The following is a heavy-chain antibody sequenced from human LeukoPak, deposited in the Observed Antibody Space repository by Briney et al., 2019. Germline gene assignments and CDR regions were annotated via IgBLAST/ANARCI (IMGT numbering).Heavy chain of an antibody. CDR3: ARHRDCSSSSCYGGYYYAMDV. D-gene: IGHD2-2*01. Sequence: SETVSLTCTVSGGSISNINYYWGWIRQPPGKGLEWIGSIDYSGGTYYNPSLKSRVSISVDTSKNQFSLKLSSVTAADTAVYFCARHRDCSSSSCYGGYYYAMDVWGQGTTGPVSS. CDR2: IDYSGGT. CDR1: GGSISNINYY. J-gene: IGHJ6*02. V-gene: IGHV4-39*01.